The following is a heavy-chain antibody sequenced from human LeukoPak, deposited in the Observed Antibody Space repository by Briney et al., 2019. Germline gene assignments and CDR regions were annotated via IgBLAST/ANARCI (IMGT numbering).Heavy chain of an antibody. D-gene: IGHD2-2*02. CDR2: ISGSGGST. V-gene: IGHV3-23*01. J-gene: IGHJ4*02. Sequence: PGGSLRLSCAASGFTFSNAWMSWVRQAPGKGLEWVSAISGSGGSTYYADSVKGRFTISRDNSKNTLYLQMNSLRAEDTAVYYCACSTSCCTFDYWGQGTLVTVSS. CDR3: ACSTSCCTFDY. CDR1: GFTFSNAW.